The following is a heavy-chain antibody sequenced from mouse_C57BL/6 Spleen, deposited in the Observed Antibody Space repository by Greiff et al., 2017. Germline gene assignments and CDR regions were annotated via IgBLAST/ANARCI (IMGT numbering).Heavy chain of an antibody. V-gene: IGHV1-59*01. CDR1: GYTFTSYW. CDR3: ARRGGPYWYFDV. J-gene: IGHJ1*03. CDR2: IDPSDSYT. Sequence: QVQLKQPGAELVRPGTSVKLSCKASGYTFTSYWMHWVKQRPGQGLEWIGVIDPSDSYTNYNQKFKGKATLTVDTSSSTAYMQLSSLTSEDSAVYYCARRGGPYWYFDVWGTGTTVTVSS.